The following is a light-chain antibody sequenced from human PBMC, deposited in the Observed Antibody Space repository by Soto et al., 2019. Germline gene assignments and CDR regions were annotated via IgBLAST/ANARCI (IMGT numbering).Light chain of an antibody. CDR2: DAS. J-gene: IGKJ5*01. V-gene: IGKV3D-20*02. CDR1: QSVSSSY. CDR3: QQRSNWPIT. Sequence: EIVLTQSQGTLSLSPGERATLSCSASQSVSSSYLAWYQQKPGQAPRLLIYDASNRATGIPARFSGSGSGTDFTLTICSLEPEDFAVYYCQQRSNWPITFGQGTRLEIK.